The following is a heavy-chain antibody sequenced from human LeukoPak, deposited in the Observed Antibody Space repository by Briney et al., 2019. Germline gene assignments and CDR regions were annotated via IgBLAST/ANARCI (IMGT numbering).Heavy chain of an antibody. D-gene: IGHD5-12*01. CDR2: LYYSGST. CDR3: ARQAISGYDPPPFDS. Sequence: SETLSLTCTVSGGSISSSTYYWGWIRQPPGKGLEWIGNLYYSGSTYYNPSLKSRVTVSVDTSKNQFSLKLSSVTAADTAVYYCARQAISGYDPPPFDSWGQGTLVTVSS. J-gene: IGHJ4*02. V-gene: IGHV4-39*01. CDR1: GGSISSSTYY.